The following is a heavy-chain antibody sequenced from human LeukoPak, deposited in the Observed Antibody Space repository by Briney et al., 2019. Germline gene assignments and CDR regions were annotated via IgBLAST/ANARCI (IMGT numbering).Heavy chain of an antibody. V-gene: IGHV3-9*01. J-gene: IGHJ4*02. D-gene: IGHD5-18*01. CDR1: GFTFDDYP. CDR3: AKDTGYSYAQAFDY. Sequence: GGSLRLSCAASGFTFDDYPMHWLREAPGKALEWVSGISWNSGSIGYADSVKGRFTISRDNDKNSLYMKMKSLRDEDTALYYCAKDTGYSYAQAFDYWGQGTLVTVSS. CDR2: ISWNSGSI.